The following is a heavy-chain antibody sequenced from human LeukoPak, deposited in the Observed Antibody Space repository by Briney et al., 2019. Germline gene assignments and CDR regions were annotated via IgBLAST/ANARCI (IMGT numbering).Heavy chain of an antibody. CDR3: AKIRYDSSGYYVFDY. V-gene: IGHV3-30-3*02. CDR2: ISYEGSNK. D-gene: IGHD3-22*01. CDR1: GFTFSSYA. Sequence: GGSLRLSCAASGFTFSSYAMHWVRQAPGKGLEWVAVISYEGSNKYYADSVKGRFTISRDNSKNTLYLQMNSLRAEDTAVYYCAKIRYDSSGYYVFDYWGQGTLVTVSS. J-gene: IGHJ4*02.